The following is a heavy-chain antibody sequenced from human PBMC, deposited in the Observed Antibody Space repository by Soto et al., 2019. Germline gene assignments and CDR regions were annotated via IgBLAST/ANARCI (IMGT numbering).Heavy chain of an antibody. CDR3: ARVDSSSSRLYYYYMDV. CDR1: GGYFSGYD. V-gene: IGHV4-34*01. Sequence: EPLCLTCAVYGGYFSGYDWSWIRQPPGKGLEWIGEINHSGSTNYNPSLKSRVTISVDTSKNQFSLKLSSVTAADTAVYYCARVDSSSSRLYYYYMDVWGKGTTVTVSS. J-gene: IGHJ6*03. D-gene: IGHD6-6*01. CDR2: INHSGST.